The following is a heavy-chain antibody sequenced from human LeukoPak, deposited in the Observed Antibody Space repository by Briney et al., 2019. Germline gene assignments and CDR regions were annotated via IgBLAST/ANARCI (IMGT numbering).Heavy chain of an antibody. Sequence: GGSLRLSCAASGFTFSDYYMSWVRQAPGKGLEWVGRIKSKSDGGTTGYAAPVKGRFTISRDDSKNTLYLQMNSLKTEDTAVYFCTALPWQWPRYYFDYWGQGILVTVSS. V-gene: IGHV3-15*01. CDR1: GFTFSDYY. J-gene: IGHJ4*02. CDR3: TALPWQWPRYYFDY. CDR2: IKSKSDGGTT. D-gene: IGHD6-19*01.